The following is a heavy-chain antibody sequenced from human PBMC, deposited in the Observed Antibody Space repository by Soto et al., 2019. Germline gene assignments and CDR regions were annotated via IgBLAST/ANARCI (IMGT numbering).Heavy chain of an antibody. CDR1: GFSLSTSGVG. CDR2: IYWNDDK. CDR3: ARRRGYNWNNPAFDY. J-gene: IGHJ4*02. D-gene: IGHD1-20*01. Sequence: GSGPTLVNPTQTLTLTCTFSGFSLSTSGVGVGWIRQPPGKAREWLGIIYWNDDKKCSPSLRSRLGITKDTFRNQVVLTMTNVDPLDTATYYCARRRGYNWNNPAFDYWGQGALVTVSS. V-gene: IGHV2-5*01.